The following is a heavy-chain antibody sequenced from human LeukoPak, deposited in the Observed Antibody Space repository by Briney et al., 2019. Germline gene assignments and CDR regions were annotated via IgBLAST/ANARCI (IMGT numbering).Heavy chain of an antibody. Sequence: SETLSLTCTVSGGSISSYYWSWIRQPPGKGLEWIGYIYYSGSTNYNPSLKSRVTISVDTSKNQFSLKLSSVTAADTAVYYCARHLPSYCSGGSCHAAFDYWGQGTLVTVSS. J-gene: IGHJ4*02. D-gene: IGHD2-15*01. CDR1: GGSISSYY. V-gene: IGHV4-59*08. CDR2: IYYSGST. CDR3: ARHLPSYCSGGSCHAAFDY.